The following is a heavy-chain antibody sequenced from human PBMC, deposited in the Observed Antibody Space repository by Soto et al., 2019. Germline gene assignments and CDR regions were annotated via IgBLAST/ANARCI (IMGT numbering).Heavy chain of an antibody. D-gene: IGHD2-2*01. J-gene: IGHJ6*03. Sequence: SVKLYCKASGGTFSSYTISWVRQAPGQGLEWMGRIIPILGIANYAQKFQGRVTITADKSTSTAYMELSSLRSEDTAVYYCARSMVVPSYYYMDVWGKGTTVTVSS. V-gene: IGHV1-69*02. CDR3: ARSMVVPSYYYMDV. CDR2: IIPILGIA. CDR1: GGTFSSYT.